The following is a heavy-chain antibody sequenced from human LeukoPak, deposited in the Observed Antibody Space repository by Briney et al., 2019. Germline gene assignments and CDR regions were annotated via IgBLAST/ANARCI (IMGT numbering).Heavy chain of an antibody. J-gene: IGHJ4*02. CDR1: GGTFSSYA. V-gene: IGHV1-69*04. D-gene: IGHD6-19*01. CDR3: ARYSARGGWYAY. Sequence: GSSVKVSCKASGGTFSSYAISWVRQAPGQGLEWMGRIIPIFGIANYAQKFQGRVTITADKSTSTAYMELSSLRSEDTAVYYCARYSARGGWYAYWGQGTLVTVSS. CDR2: IIPIFGIA.